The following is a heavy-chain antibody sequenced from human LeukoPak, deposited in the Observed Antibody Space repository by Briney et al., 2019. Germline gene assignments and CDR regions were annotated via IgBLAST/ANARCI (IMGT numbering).Heavy chain of an antibody. Sequence: SQTLSLTCTVSGGSINSGSYYWSWIRQPAGKGLEWIGRIYTSGSTSYNPSLKSRVTISVDTSKNQFSLKLSSVTAADTAVYYCARAVLATKSEHWFDSWGQGTLVTVSS. CDR2: IYTSGST. CDR3: ARAVLATKSEHWFDS. V-gene: IGHV4-61*02. J-gene: IGHJ5*01. CDR1: GGSINSGSYY. D-gene: IGHD2-8*01.